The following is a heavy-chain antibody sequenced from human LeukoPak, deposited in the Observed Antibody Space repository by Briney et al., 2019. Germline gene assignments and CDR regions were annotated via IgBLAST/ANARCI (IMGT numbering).Heavy chain of an antibody. Sequence: GGSLRLSCAASGFTFSIYAMSWVRQAPGKGLEWVSDISGSGGTTYYADSVKGRFTISRDNSKNTLNLQMNSLRADDTAVYYCAKVRYYDITDYWGQGTLVTVSS. CDR1: GFTFSIYA. CDR2: ISGSGGTT. CDR3: AKVRYYDITDY. V-gene: IGHV3-23*01. J-gene: IGHJ4*02. D-gene: IGHD3-9*01.